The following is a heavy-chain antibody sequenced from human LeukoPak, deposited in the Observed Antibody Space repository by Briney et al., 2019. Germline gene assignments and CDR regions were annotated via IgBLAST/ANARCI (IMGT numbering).Heavy chain of an antibody. D-gene: IGHD3-16*01. CDR1: GFTFNNYA. Sequence: GGSLRLSCTASGFTFNNYAMSWVRQAPGKGLDWVSSISGSGDSTYYVDSVKGRFTISRDNAKNSLYLQMNSLRAEDTAVYYCARRGRGDYFNYWGQGTLVTVSS. J-gene: IGHJ4*02. CDR2: ISGSGDST. V-gene: IGHV3-23*01. CDR3: ARRGRGDYFNY.